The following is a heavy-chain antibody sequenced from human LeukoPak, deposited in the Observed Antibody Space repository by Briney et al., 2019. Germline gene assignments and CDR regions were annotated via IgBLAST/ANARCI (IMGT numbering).Heavy chain of an antibody. V-gene: IGHV3-23*01. CDR1: GFTFSSYA. CDR2: ISSNGDST. D-gene: IGHD3-22*01. Sequence: PGGSLRLSCAASGFTFSSYAMSWVRQAPGKGLEWVSIISSNGDSTYYADSVKGRFTISRDNSKNTLYLQMNSLRAEDTAVYYCAKEGWNSGYYYYYYYMDVWGKGTTVTVSS. J-gene: IGHJ6*03. CDR3: AKEGWNSGYYYYYYYMDV.